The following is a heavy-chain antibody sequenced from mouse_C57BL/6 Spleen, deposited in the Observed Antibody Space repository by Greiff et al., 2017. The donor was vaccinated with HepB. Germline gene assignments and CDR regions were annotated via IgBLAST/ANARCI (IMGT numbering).Heavy chain of an antibody. J-gene: IGHJ2*01. CDR2: INPSNGGT. CDR1: GYTFTSYW. D-gene: IGHD1-1*01. V-gene: IGHV1-53*01. Sequence: VQLKQSGTELVKPGASVKLSCKASGYTFTSYWMHWVKQRPGQGLEWIGNINPSNGGTTYNEKFKSKATLTVDKSSSTAYMQHSSLTSGDSAVYYCARGTTVVATDYWGQGTTLTGSS. CDR3: ARGTTVVATDY.